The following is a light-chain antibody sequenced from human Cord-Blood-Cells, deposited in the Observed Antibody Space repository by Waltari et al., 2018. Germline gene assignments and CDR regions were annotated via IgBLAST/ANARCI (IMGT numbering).Light chain of an antibody. V-gene: IGLV2-23*02. CDR3: CSYAVSSTFVV. J-gene: IGLJ2*01. CDR1: SSDVGSYNL. CDR2: EVS. Sequence: QSALTQPASVSGSPGQSITISCTGTSSDVGSYNLVSWYQQHPGKAHKLMIYEVSKRPSGVSNGFSGSKSGNTASLTVSGLQAEDEADYYCCSYAVSSTFVVFGGGTKLTVL.